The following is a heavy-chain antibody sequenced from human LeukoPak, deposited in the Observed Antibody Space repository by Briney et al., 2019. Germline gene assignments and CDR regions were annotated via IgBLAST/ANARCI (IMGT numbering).Heavy chain of an antibody. D-gene: IGHD4-17*01. Sequence: SETLSLTCTVSGGSISSSSYYWGWIRQPPGKGLEWIGSIYYSGSTYYNPSLKSRVTISVDTSKNQFSLKLSSVTAADTAVYYCARDSPGYGDSLDWFDPWGQGTLVTVSS. J-gene: IGHJ5*02. CDR3: ARDSPGYGDSLDWFDP. CDR2: IYYSGST. CDR1: GGSISSSSYY. V-gene: IGHV4-39*07.